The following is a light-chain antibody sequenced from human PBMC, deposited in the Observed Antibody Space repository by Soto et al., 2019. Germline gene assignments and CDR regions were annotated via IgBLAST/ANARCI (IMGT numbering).Light chain of an antibody. CDR3: QEYDGAPPIT. Sequence: IQMTQSPSRLSASVGERLTIKCRSSQNVGTWLAWYQQKPGKAPNLXXYKASNLERGVPSRFSGSGSGTEFTLTISSLQPHDLATYYCQEYDGAPPITFGLGTRLEIK. CDR1: QNVGTW. J-gene: IGKJ5*01. CDR2: KAS. V-gene: IGKV1-5*03.